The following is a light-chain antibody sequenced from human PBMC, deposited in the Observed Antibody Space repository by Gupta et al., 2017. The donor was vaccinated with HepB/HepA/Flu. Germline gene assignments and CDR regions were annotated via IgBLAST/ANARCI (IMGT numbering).Light chain of an antibody. V-gene: IGLV1-47*01. J-gene: IGLJ3*02. CDR2: THN. Sequence: QSVLTQPLSASGTPGQSVTISFSGSRSHIGSNSVSWYQPLPETAPKLLIYTHNQRPSGVPERFSGTKSGTSASQSISGLRSEDEADYYCAAWDDSLSGVVFGGGTKLTVL. CDR3: AAWDDSLSGVV. CDR1: RSHIGSNS.